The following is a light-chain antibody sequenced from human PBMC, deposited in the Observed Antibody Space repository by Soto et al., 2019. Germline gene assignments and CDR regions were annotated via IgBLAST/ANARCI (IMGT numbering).Light chain of an antibody. J-gene: IGKJ5*01. CDR1: QSVSNF. CDR2: GAS. Sequence: EIVLTQSPGTLSLSPGERATLSCRASQSVSNFLAWYQQKPGQAPRLLIHGASSRATGIPDSFSGSGSGTDFTLTISRLEPEDFAVYYCQQYGSPITFGQGTRLEIK. V-gene: IGKV3-20*01. CDR3: QQYGSPIT.